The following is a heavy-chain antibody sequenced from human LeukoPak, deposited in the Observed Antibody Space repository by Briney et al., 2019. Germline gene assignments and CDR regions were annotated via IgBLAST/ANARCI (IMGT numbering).Heavy chain of an antibody. CDR3: ARDASSSEAFAI. V-gene: IGHV4-61*02. J-gene: IGHJ3*02. CDR2: IYTSGST. CDR1: GGSISSGSYY. Sequence: SQTLSLTCTVSGGSISSGSYYWSWIRQPARKGLEWIGRIYTSGSTNYNPSLKSRVTISVDTSKNQFSLKLSSVTAADTAVYYWARDASSSEAFAIWGQGTMVTVSS. D-gene: IGHD3-10*01.